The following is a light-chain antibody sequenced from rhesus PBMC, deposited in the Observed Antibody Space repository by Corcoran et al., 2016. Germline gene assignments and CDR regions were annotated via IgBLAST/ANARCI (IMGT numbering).Light chain of an antibody. V-gene: IGKV3-24*04. Sequence: ETVMTQSPAALSLSPGERATLSCRASQSVGWYLSWYQQKPGPPPRLLIDDASSRSTGSPDWFSGSGYGTDFTLTISSLEPEDIGVYDCKQSSSVSHSFGQGTKVEIK. J-gene: IGKJ2*01. CDR2: DAS. CDR3: KQSSSVSHS. CDR1: QSVGWY.